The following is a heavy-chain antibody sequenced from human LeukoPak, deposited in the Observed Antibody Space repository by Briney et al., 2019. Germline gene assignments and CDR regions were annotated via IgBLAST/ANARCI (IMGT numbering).Heavy chain of an antibody. CDR1: GGTFSSYA. D-gene: IGHD1-26*01. J-gene: IGHJ6*02. CDR3: CGSYYYYGMDV. V-gene: IGHV1-69*01. Sequence: SVKVSCKASGGTFSSYAISWVRQAPGQGLEWMGGIIPIFGTANYAQKFQGRVTITADESTSTAYMELSSLRSEDTAVYYCCGSYYYYGMDVWGQGTTVIVSS. CDR2: IIPIFGTA.